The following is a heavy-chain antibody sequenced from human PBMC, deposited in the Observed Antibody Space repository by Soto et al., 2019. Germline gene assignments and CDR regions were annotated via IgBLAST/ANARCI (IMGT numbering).Heavy chain of an antibody. D-gene: IGHD3-9*01. V-gene: IGHV4-31*03. CDR2: IYYSGST. Sequence: QVQLQESGPGLVKPSQTLSLTCTVSGGSISSGGYYWSWIRQHPGKGLEWIGYIYYSGSTYYNPSLKSRVTISVDTSKNQFSLKLSSVTAADTAVYYCARDIADDILTGYPYYYYYGMDVWGQGTTVTVSS. CDR1: GGSISSGGYY. CDR3: ARDIADDILTGYPYYYYYGMDV. J-gene: IGHJ6*02.